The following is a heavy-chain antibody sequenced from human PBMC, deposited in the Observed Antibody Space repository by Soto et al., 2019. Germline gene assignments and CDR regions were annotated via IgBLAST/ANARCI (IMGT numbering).Heavy chain of an antibody. Sequence: PGGSLRLSCAASGFTFSNYNMNWVRHVPGKGLECVASISSGGSDTWYADSVKGRFIISRDNAQNSLLLQMNTLRPEDTAMYYCARVAYWGPGTQVTVSS. CDR3: ARVAY. CDR2: ISSGGSDT. V-gene: IGHV3-21*01. CDR1: GFTFSNYN. J-gene: IGHJ4*02.